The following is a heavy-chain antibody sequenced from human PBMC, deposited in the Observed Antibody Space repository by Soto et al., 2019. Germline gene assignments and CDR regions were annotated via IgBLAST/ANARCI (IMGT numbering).Heavy chain of an antibody. CDR1: GFTFSSYA. CDR3: GRAGYDILPGPQIDYDYYGMAL. D-gene: IGHD3-9*01. J-gene: IGHJ6*04. V-gene: IGHV3-30-3*01. CDR2: ISYDGSNK. Sequence: QVQLVESGGGVVQPGRSLRLSCAASGFTFSSYAMHWVRQAPGKGLEWVAVISYDGSNKYYADSVKGRFTISRDNSKKWMTRQWNSLWAENAAVYYCGRAGYDILPGPQIDYDYYGMALWGKGPTFTFSP.